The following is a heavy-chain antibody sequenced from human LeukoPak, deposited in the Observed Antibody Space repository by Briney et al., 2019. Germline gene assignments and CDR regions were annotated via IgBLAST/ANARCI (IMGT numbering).Heavy chain of an antibody. CDR3: APNYSSGPVAFDI. V-gene: IGHV1-69*01. CDR1: GGTFSSYT. J-gene: IGHJ3*02. Sequence: SVKVSCKASGGTFSSYTISWVRQAPGQGLEWMGGIIPIFGTANYAQKFQGRVTITADESTSTAYMELSSLRSEDTAVYYCAPNYSSGPVAFDIWGQGTMVTVSS. CDR2: IIPIFGTA. D-gene: IGHD6-25*01.